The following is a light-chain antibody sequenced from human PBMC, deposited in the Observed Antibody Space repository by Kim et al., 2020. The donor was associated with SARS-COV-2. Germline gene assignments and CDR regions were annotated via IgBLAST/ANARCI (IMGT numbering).Light chain of an antibody. J-gene: IGLJ2*01. Sequence: VSVSPGQTALITCSGDQLGDKYVCWYQQRPGPSPVLVIYQDKNRPSGIPERFSGSNSGNTAPLPISGTQAMDEADYYCQAWDTTVVFGGGTKVTVL. V-gene: IGLV3-1*01. CDR3: QAWDTTVV. CDR2: QDK. CDR1: QLGDKY.